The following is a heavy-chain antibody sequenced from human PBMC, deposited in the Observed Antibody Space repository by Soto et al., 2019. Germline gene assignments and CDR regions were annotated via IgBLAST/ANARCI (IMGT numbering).Heavy chain of an antibody. CDR1: GGSISSGGYS. CDR2: IYHSGST. V-gene: IGHV4-30-2*01. J-gene: IGHJ5*02. D-gene: IGHD2-15*01. CDR3: ARGQVVAAQP. Sequence: QLQLQESGSGLVKPSQTLSLTCAVSGGSISSGGYSWSWIRQPPGKGLEWIGYIYHSGSTYYNPSLKSRVTRSVARSKNQFTLKLSSVPAADTAGHYSARGQVVAAQPWGQGTLVTVSS.